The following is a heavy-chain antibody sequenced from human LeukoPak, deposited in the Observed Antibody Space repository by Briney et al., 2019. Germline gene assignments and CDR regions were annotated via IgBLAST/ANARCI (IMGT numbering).Heavy chain of an antibody. J-gene: IGHJ4*02. CDR2: INPSGGST. D-gene: IGHD3-16*01. CDR3: ARDNDSRDPPHFDY. CDR1: GYTFTNYY. Sequence: ASVKVSCKASGYTFTNYYIHWVRQAPGQGLECMGIINPSGGSTSYAQKFQGRVTMTRDMSTSTVYMELSSLRSEDTALYYCARDNDSRDPPHFDYWGQGTLVTVSS. V-gene: IGHV1-46*01.